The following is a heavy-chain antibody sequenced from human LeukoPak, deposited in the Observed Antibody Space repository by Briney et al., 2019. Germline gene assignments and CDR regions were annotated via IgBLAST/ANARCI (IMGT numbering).Heavy chain of an antibody. CDR1: GGSISSGGYS. CDR3: ARTSQLLLPDY. Sequence: KSSETLSLTCAVSGGSISSGGYSWSWIRQPPGKGLEWIGYIYHSGSTYYNPSLKSRVTISVGRSKNQFSLKLSSVTAADTAVYYCARTSQLLLPDYWGQGTLVTVSS. J-gene: IGHJ4*02. V-gene: IGHV4-30-2*01. D-gene: IGHD2-15*01. CDR2: IYHSGST.